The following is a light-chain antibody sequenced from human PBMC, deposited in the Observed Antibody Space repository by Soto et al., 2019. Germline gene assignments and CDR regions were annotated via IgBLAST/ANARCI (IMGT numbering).Light chain of an antibody. CDR3: QQYKNWPPLT. J-gene: IGKJ4*01. V-gene: IGKV3-15*01. CDR1: QSVGSA. CDR2: GAS. Sequence: EIVMTQSPATLSVSPGETATLSCRASQSVGSAVAWYQHKPGQAPRLLIVGASIRATGVPGRFSGGGSGTEFTLAISSLQSEDFAVYYCQQYKNWPPLTCGGGTTVEI.